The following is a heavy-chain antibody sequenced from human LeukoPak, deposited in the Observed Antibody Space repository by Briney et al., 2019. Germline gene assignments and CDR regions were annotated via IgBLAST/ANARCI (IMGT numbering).Heavy chain of an antibody. V-gene: IGHV3-66*02. D-gene: IGHD2-21*02. CDR1: EFSVGSNY. CDR3: ARGDRYSTGWYLDH. J-gene: IGHJ4*02. CDR2: IYSGGST. Sequence: PGGSLRLSCAASEFSVGSNYMTWVRQAPGKGLEWVSLIYSGGSTYYADSVKGRFTISRDNSKNTLYLQMNSLRGDDTAVYYCARGDRYSTGWYLDHWGQGTLVTVSS.